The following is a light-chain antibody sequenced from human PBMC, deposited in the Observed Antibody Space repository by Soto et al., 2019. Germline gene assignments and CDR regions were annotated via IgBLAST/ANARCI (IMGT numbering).Light chain of an antibody. V-gene: IGKV3-20*01. CDR3: QQYGNSPQT. CDR1: QSVRSTY. J-gene: IGKJ1*01. Sequence: EIVLTQSPGTLSLSPGERATLACRASQSVRSTYLAWYQQKPGQAPRLLIYGASSRATGIPDRFSGSGSGTDITLTISRLEPEDFAVYYCQQYGNSPQTFGQGTKVDIK. CDR2: GAS.